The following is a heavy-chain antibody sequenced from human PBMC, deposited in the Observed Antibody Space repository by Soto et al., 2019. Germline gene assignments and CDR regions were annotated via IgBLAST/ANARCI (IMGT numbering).Heavy chain of an antibody. CDR1: GFTFSSYG. Sequence: QVQLVESGGGVVQPGRSLRLSCAASGFTFSSYGMHWVRQAPGKGLEWVAVIWYDGSNKYYADSVKGRFTISRDNSKNTLYLQMNCLRVEDTAVYYCARDGYCSGGSCYSVPVFDYWGQGTLVTVSS. CDR2: IWYDGSNK. V-gene: IGHV3-33*01. J-gene: IGHJ4*02. CDR3: ARDGYCSGGSCYSVPVFDY. D-gene: IGHD2-15*01.